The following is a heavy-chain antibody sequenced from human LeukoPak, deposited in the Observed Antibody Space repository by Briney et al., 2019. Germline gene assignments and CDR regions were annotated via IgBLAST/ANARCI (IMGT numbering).Heavy chain of an antibody. CDR3: AKGGYVDY. Sequence: GGSLRLSCAASGFTVSTSWMTSVRHPPGKGLEWVANIKANGRETYYVDSVKGRFTISRDNAQKSLYLQLNSLRVEDTAIYYCAKGGYVDYCGQGSLVTVSS. V-gene: IGHV3-7*01. CDR2: IKANGRET. CDR1: GFTVSTSW. J-gene: IGHJ4*02. D-gene: IGHD3-16*01.